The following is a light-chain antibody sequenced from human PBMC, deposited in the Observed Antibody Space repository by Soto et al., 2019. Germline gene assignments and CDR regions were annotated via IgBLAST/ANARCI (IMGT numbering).Light chain of an antibody. CDR2: KAS. V-gene: IGKV1-5*03. J-gene: IGKJ1*01. CDR1: QRIDTW. CDR3: QEYETFSPWT. Sequence: DIQMTQSPSTLSASVGDTVSITCRASQRIDTWLAWYQQKPGKAPKLLIYKASTLQGGVPSRFSGSGSGTEFTLTISSLQPDDFATYYYQEYETFSPWTFGQGTKVDIK.